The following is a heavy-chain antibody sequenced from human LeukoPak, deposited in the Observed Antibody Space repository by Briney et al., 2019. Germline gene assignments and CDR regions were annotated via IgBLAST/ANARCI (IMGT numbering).Heavy chain of an antibody. CDR3: ARADYRRIAARPAYYFDY. Sequence: GGSLRLSCAASGFTFSSYAMHWVRQAPGKGLEWMAVISYDGSNKYYADSVKGRFTISRDNSKNTLYLQMNSLRAEDTAVYYCARADYRRIAARPAYYFDYWGQGTLVTVSS. CDR2: ISYDGSNK. CDR1: GFTFSSYA. V-gene: IGHV3-30-3*01. D-gene: IGHD6-6*01. J-gene: IGHJ4*02.